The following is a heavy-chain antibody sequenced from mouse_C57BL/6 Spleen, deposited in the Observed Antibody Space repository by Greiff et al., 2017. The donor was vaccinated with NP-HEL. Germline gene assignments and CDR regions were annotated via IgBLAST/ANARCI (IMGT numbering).Heavy chain of an antibody. D-gene: IGHD4-1*01. Sequence: EVKVEESGGGLVKPGGSLKLSCAASGFTFSSYAMSWVRQTPEKRLEWVATISDGGSYTYYPDNVKGRFTISRDNAKNNLYLQMSHLKTEDTTMYYCARDSNREWYFDVWGTGTTVTVSS. CDR2: ISDGGSYT. J-gene: IGHJ1*03. CDR3: ARDSNREWYFDV. CDR1: GFTFSSYA. V-gene: IGHV5-4*01.